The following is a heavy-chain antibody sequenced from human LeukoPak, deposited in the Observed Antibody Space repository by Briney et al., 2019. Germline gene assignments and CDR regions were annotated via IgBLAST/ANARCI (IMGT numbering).Heavy chain of an antibody. CDR2: ISYDGSNK. CDR3: AKIAEKGWYYYYGMDV. V-gene: IGHV3-30*18. CDR1: GFTFSSHG. J-gene: IGHJ6*02. D-gene: IGHD2-15*01. Sequence: GGSLRLSCAASGFTFSSHGMHWVRQAPGKGLEWVAVISYDGSNKYYADSVKGRFTISRDNSKNTLYLQMNSLRAEDTAVYYCAKIAEKGWYYYYGMDVWGQGTTVTVSS.